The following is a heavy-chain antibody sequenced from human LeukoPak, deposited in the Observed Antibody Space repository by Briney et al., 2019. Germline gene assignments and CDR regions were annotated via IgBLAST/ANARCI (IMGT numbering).Heavy chain of an antibody. CDR3: ARGHSSGWRISTRPLHY. V-gene: IGHV3-7*01. J-gene: IGHJ4*02. CDR2: IKQDGTEK. D-gene: IGHD6-19*01. Sequence: GGSLRLSCAASGFTFSSCWMNWVRQAPGKGLEWVANIKQDGTEKYFVDSVRGRFTISRDNAKNSLYLQMNSLRAEDTAVYYCARGHSSGWRISTRPLHYWGQGTLVTVSS. CDR1: GFTFSSCW.